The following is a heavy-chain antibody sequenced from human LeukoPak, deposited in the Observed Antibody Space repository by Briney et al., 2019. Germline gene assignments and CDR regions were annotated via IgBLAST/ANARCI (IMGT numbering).Heavy chain of an antibody. J-gene: IGHJ2*01. Sequence: ASVKVSCKASGYTFTNYYMHWVRQAPGQGLEWMGIINPNGGGTAYAQKFKGRVTMTRDTSTSTVYMDLSSLSSEDTAVYYCARDPRLSSGYSTGILWYFDLWGRGTLVTVSS. V-gene: IGHV1-46*01. CDR3: ARDPRLSSGYSTGILWYFDL. D-gene: IGHD3-22*01. CDR1: GYTFTNYY. CDR2: INPNGGGT.